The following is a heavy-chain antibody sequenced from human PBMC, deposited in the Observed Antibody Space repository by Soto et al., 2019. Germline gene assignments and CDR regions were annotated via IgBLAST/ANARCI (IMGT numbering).Heavy chain of an antibody. Sequence: QVQLVQSGAEVKKPGSSVKVSCKASGGTFSSYAISWVRQAPGQGLEWMGGIIPIFGTANYAQKFQGRITITADESTSIAYMEVSCLRSEDTAVYYCARSRQVTMFRGPNYYYYGMDVWGQGTTVTVAS. CDR3: ARSRQVTMFRGPNYYYYGMDV. J-gene: IGHJ6*02. CDR2: IIPIFGTA. CDR1: GGTFSSYA. D-gene: IGHD3-10*01. V-gene: IGHV1-69*01.